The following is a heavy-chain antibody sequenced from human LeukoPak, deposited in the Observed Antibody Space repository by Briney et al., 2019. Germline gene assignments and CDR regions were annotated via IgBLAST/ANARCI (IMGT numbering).Heavy chain of an antibody. CDR2: INPSGGST. D-gene: IGHD5-12*01. V-gene: IGHV1-46*01. J-gene: IGHJ4*02. Sequence: GASVKVSCKVSGYTLTELSMHWVRQAPGQGLEWMGIINPSGGSTSYAQKFQGRVTMTRDTSTSTVYMELSSLRSEDTAVYYCAREVATNHFDYWGQGTLVTVSS. CDR1: GYTLTELS. CDR3: AREVATNHFDY.